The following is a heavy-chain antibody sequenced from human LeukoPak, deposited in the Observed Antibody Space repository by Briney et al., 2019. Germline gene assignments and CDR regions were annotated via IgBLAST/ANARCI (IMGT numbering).Heavy chain of an antibody. CDR3: ARTRSGWGIRAAREVFFDY. CDR1: GYTFTGYY. D-gene: IGHD6-6*01. Sequence: ASVKVSCKASGYTFTGYYMHWVRQAPGQGLEWMGWINLNSGGTNYAQKFQGRVTMTRDTSISTAYMELSRLRSDDTAVYYCARTRSGWGIRAAREVFFDYWGQGTLVTVSS. V-gene: IGHV1-2*02. J-gene: IGHJ4*02. CDR2: INLNSGGT.